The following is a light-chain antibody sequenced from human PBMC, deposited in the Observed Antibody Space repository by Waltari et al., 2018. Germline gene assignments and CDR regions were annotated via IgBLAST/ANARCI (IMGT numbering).Light chain of an antibody. CDR2: GKN. CDR1: TPRRPY. V-gene: IGLV3-19*01. J-gene: IGLJ2*01. Sequence: SSDLTQDPAVSVALGQTVRITYKGATPRRPYASWYQQKPGPAPLLVTYGKNKRPSGIPDRFSGSSSGDTASLTITGFQAEDEADYYCNSRDSTTKHLVFGGGTKLTVL. CDR3: NSRDSTTKHLV.